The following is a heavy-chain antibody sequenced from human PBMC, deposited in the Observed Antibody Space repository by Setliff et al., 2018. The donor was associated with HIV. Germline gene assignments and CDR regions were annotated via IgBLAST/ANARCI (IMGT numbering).Heavy chain of an antibody. CDR1: GGSISNYY. CDR2: IHYGGGT. CDR3: ARAVIRREDRGMWTKLWSAPNHMDV. D-gene: IGHD3-10*01. V-gene: IGHV4-59*01. J-gene: IGHJ6*03. Sequence: SETLSLTCSLSGGSISNYYWVWIRQSPGKGLEWIGHIHYGGGTYYNPSLESRVSISRDTSKNQFSLNLRDVTAGDTALYYCARAVIRREDRGMWTKLWSAPNHMDVWGKGITVTVS.